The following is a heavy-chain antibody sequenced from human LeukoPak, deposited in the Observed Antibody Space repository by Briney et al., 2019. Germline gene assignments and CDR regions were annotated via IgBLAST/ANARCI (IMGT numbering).Heavy chain of an antibody. D-gene: IGHD3-10*01. CDR3: ARDSGTTGEVKFDP. CDR1: GGSIHSY. V-gene: IGHV4-4*07. J-gene: IGHJ5*02. Sequence: SETLSLTCTVSGGSIHSYWSWIRQPAGKGLEWIGRISGSGTITYNPALQSRLTISIDTSKNQFSLKLMSVTAADTAVYYCARDSGTTGEVKFDPWGRGTLVTVSS. CDR2: ISGSGTI.